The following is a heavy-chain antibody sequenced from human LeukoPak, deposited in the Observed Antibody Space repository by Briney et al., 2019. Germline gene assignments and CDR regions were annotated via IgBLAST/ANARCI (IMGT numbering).Heavy chain of an antibody. J-gene: IGHJ4*02. V-gene: IGHV3-33*01. D-gene: IGHD3-10*01. Sequence: GGSLRLSCAASGFTFSSYGMHWVREAPGKGLEGVAVIWYDGSNKYYADSVKGRFTISRDNSKNTLYLQMNSLRAEDTAVYYCARGDYYGSRGDYWGQGTLVTVSS. CDR2: IWYDGSNK. CDR1: GFTFSSYG. CDR3: ARGDYYGSRGDY.